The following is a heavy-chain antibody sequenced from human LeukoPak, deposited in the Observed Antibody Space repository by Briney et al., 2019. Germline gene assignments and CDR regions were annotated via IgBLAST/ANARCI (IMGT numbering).Heavy chain of an antibody. CDR2: TYYRSKWYN. D-gene: IGHD2-15*01. J-gene: IGHJ5*02. V-gene: IGHV6-1*01. CDR3: ARDNRYCNGGYCSNWFDP. Sequence: SQTLSLTCAISGDSVSSNSAAWNWIRQSPSRGLEWLGRTYYRSKWYNDYAVSVKSRITINPDTSKNQFSLKLTSVTAADTAVYYCARDNRYCNGGYCSNWFDPWGQGTLVTVSS. CDR1: GDSVSSNSAA.